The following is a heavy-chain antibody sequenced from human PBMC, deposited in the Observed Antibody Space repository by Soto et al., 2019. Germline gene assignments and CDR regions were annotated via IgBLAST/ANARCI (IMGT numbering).Heavy chain of an antibody. D-gene: IGHD2-15*01. CDR3: ARNQYCSGGSCYSRTYNWFDP. CDR1: GGSISSYY. Sequence: QVQLQESGPGLVKPSETLSLTCTVSGGSISSYYWSWIRQPPGKGLEWIGYIYYSGSTNYNPSLKSRVTISVDTSKNQFSLKLSSVTAADTAVYYCARNQYCSGGSCYSRTYNWFDPWGQGTLVTVSS. J-gene: IGHJ5*02. CDR2: IYYSGST. V-gene: IGHV4-59*08.